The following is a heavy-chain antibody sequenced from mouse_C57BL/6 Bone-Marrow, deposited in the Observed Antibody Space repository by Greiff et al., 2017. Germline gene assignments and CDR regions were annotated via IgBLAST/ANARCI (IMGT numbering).Heavy chain of an antibody. J-gene: IGHJ1*03. V-gene: IGHV6-6*01. CDR3: TSFSLLWYFDV. Sequence: EVKLEESGGGLVQPGGSMKLSCAASGFTFSDAWMDWVRQSPEKGLEWVADIRNKANNHATYYAESVKGRFTISRDDSKSSVYRQMNSLRAEDTGIYYCTSFSLLWYFDVWGTGTTVTVSS. CDR2: IRNKANNHAT. CDR1: GFTFSDAW.